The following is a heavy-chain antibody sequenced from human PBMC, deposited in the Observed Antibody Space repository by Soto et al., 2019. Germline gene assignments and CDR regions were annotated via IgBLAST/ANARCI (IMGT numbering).Heavy chain of an antibody. Sequence: LRLSCAASGFIFSTYAMHWVRQPPGKGLEWVAVISYDGNTKDYADSVKGRFSISRDNSKNTVYLQMSSLRTEDTAVYYCARPGSGYDVLTGRYFYYYHTVDVWGQGTTVTVSS. CDR3: ARPGSGYDVLTGRYFYYYHTVDV. J-gene: IGHJ6*02. CDR1: GFIFSTYA. D-gene: IGHD3-9*01. CDR2: ISYDGNTK. V-gene: IGHV3-30-3*01.